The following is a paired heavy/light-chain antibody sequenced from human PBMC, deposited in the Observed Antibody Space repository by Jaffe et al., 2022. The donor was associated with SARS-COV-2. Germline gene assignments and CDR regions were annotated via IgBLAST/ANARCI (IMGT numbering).Light chain of an antibody. Sequence: QAVVTQEPSLTVSPGGTVTLTCGSSTGAVTSSHFPFWLQQKPGQAPRTLIYDTSNKHSWTPARFSGSLLGGKAALTLSGAQPEDEAEYYCLLSYSGALVFGTGAKVTVL. CDR3: LLSYSGALV. J-gene: IGLJ1*01. V-gene: IGLV7-46*01. CDR1: TGAVTSSHF. CDR2: DTS.
Heavy chain of an antibody. CDR2: ISSNSAII. CDR1: GFTFSSYS. J-gene: IGHJ4*02. CDR3: ARGTDY. V-gene: IGHV3-48*01. Sequence: EVQLVESGGGLVQPGGSLRLSCAASGFTFSSYSMNWVRQAPGKGLEWVSFISSNSAIIYYPDSVKGRFTISRDNAKNSLYLQMNSLRAEDTAVYFCARGTDYWGQGTLVTVSS.